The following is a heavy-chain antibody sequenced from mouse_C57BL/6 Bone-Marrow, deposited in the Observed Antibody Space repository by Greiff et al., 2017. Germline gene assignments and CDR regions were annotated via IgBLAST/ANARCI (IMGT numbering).Heavy chain of an antibody. CDR1: GYTFTSYW. CDR3: ARSYRGFAY. Sequence: VQLQQPGAELVKPGASVKLSCKASGYTFTSYWMQWVKQRPGQGLEWIGEIDPSDSYTNYNQKFKGKATLTVDTSSSTAYMQLSSLTSEDSAVYYCARSYRGFAYWGQGTLVTVSA. CDR2: IDPSDSYT. V-gene: IGHV1-50*01. D-gene: IGHD6-5*01. J-gene: IGHJ3*01.